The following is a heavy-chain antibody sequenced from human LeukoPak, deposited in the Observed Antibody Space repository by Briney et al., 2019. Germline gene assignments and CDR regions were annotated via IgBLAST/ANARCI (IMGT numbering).Heavy chain of an antibody. D-gene: IGHD6-13*01. V-gene: IGHV3-48*01. CDR3: ARDGQQPYYYYGMDV. Sequence: GGSLRLSCAASGFTFSSYAMSWVRQAPGKGLEWVSYISSSSTIYYADSVKGRFTISRDNAKNSLYLQMNSLRAEDTAVYYCARDGQQPYYYYGMDVWGQGTTVTVSS. J-gene: IGHJ6*02. CDR1: GFTFSSYA. CDR2: ISSSSTI.